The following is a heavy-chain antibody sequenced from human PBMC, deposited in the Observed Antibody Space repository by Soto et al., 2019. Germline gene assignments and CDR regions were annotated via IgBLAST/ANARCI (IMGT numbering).Heavy chain of an antibody. Sequence: ASVKVSCKASGFIFTDYGISWVRQAPGQGLEWMGWIAAYNGNTDYAQRLQDRVTMTRDTSTSTAYMELRSLTSEDTAVYYCARDRHSNSYYFDYWGQGTLVTVSS. J-gene: IGHJ4*02. CDR1: GFIFTDYG. CDR3: ARDRHSNSYYFDY. V-gene: IGHV1-18*01. CDR2: IAAYNGNT. D-gene: IGHD4-4*01.